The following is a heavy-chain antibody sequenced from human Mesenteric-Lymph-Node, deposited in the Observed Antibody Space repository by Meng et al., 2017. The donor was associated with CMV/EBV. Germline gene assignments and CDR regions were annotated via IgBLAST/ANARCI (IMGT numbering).Heavy chain of an antibody. Sequence: ASSYTCANHGITWVRKAPGRGLEWMGWIAADTGNTHYAQTRQGRVTMTADTSSSTVNMELRGLRSDDTAVYYCARDRVVRGGITSVDYWGQGTLVTVSS. J-gene: IGHJ4*02. CDR3: ARDRVVRGGITSVDY. CDR2: IAADTGNT. CDR1: SYTCANHG. D-gene: IGHD3-10*01. V-gene: IGHV1-18*04.